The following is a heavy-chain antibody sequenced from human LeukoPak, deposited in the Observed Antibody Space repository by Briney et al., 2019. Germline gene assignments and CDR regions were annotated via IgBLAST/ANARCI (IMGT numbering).Heavy chain of an antibody. D-gene: IGHD2-21*02. CDR1: GFTFSSYG. V-gene: IGHV3-30*18. J-gene: IGHJ4*02. Sequence: GRSLRLSCTASGFTFSSYGMHWVRQAPGKGLEWVAVISYDGSNKYYADSVKGRFTISRDNSKNTLYLQMNSLRAEDTAVYYCAKERYGRRGDCHYWGQGTLVTVSS. CDR3: AKERYGRRGDCHY. CDR2: ISYDGSNK.